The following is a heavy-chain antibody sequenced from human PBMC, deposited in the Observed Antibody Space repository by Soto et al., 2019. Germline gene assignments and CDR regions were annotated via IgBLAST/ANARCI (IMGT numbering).Heavy chain of an antibody. V-gene: IGHV3-21*01. CDR2: ISSSSSYI. D-gene: IGHD2-15*01. CDR1: GFTCSNYS. Sequence: GESLKISCAASGFTCSNYSMNWVRQAPGKGLEWVSSISSSSSYIYYADSVKGRFTISRDNAMNSLYLQMNSLRAEDTAVYYCARDEAVVGPSYYRMDVSCQGTTVTVS. J-gene: IGHJ6*02. CDR3: ARDEAVVGPSYYRMDV.